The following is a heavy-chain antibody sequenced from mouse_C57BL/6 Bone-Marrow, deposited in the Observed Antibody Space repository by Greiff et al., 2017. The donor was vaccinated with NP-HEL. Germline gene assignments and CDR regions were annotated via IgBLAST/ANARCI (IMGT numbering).Heavy chain of an antibody. Sequence: QVQLQQSGAELVKPGASVKLSCKASGYTFTSYWMHWVKQRPGQGLEWIGMIHPNSGSTNYNEKFKSKATLTVDKSSSTAYMQLSSLTSEDSAVYYCARFMGCYFDVWGTGTTVTVSS. CDR1: GYTFTSYW. CDR2: IHPNSGST. V-gene: IGHV1-64*01. CDR3: ARFMGCYFDV. D-gene: IGHD1-1*01. J-gene: IGHJ1*03.